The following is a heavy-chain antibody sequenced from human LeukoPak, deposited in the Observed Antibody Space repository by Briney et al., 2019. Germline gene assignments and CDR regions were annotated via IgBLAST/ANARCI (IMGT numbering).Heavy chain of an antibody. D-gene: IGHD5/OR15-5a*01. CDR1: GGSISSSSYY. CDR3: ARAPSTGGVFFDY. J-gene: IGHJ4*02. V-gene: IGHV4-39*07. Sequence: SETLSLTCTVSGGSISSSSYYWGWIRQPPGKGLEWIGNIYFRGNTYNPSLESRVTISIDTSKNQFSLKLSSVTAADTAVYYCARAPSTGGVFFDYWGQGTLVTVSS. CDR2: IYFRGNT.